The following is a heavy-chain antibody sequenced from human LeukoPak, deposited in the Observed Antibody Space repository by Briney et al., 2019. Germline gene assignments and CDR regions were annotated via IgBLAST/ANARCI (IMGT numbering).Heavy chain of an antibody. Sequence: PSETLSLTCTVSSGSISGSYYWYWIRQPAGKGLEWIGRIYASGSTNYDPSLKSRVTISVDKSNNQFSLMVTSVTAADTAVYYCARGKQNAVDYWGQGTLVTVSS. CDR2: IYASGST. CDR1: SGSISGSYY. CDR3: ARGKQNAVDY. D-gene: IGHD1-1*01. J-gene: IGHJ4*02. V-gene: IGHV4-4*07.